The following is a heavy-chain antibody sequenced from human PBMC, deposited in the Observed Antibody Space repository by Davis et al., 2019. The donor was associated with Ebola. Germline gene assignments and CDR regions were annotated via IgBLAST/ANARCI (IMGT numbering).Heavy chain of an antibody. J-gene: IGHJ5*02. V-gene: IGHV4-59*12. CDR1: GGSISSYY. CDR2: ITYSGST. D-gene: IGHD1-26*01. CDR3: TRGVRGSFLNWFDP. Sequence: SETLSLTCTVSGGSISSYYWSWIRQPPGKGLEYIGYITYSGSTNYNPSLKSRVTMSVDTSKNQFSLNLKSVTAADTAVYFCTRGVRGSFLNWFDPWGQGSLVTVSS.